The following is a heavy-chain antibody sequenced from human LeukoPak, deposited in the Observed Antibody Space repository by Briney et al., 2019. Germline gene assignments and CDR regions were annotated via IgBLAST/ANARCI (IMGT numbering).Heavy chain of an antibody. J-gene: IGHJ3*02. Sequence: WASVKVSCKASGYTFTKSYIHWVRQAPGQRLEWMGLINPGGDNTRYAQNFQGRVTMTSDTSARTVYMELSSLRSEDTAIYYCARIRDGYNDAYDIWGQGTVVTVPS. CDR2: INPGGDNT. CDR1: GYTFTKSY. D-gene: IGHD5-24*01. V-gene: IGHV1-46*01. CDR3: ARIRDGYNDAYDI.